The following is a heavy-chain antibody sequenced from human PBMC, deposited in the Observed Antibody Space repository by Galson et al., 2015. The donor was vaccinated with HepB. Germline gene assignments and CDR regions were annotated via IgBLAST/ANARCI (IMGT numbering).Heavy chain of an antibody. CDR2: MNPNSGNT. Sequence: VEDSCKASGGTFTSYDIIWGRQATGRELEWRGWMNPNSGNTGYAQKFQGRVTMTRNTSISTAYMELISLRSEDTAVYYCARSFLWNGYSAYYFDYWGQGTLVTVSS. CDR3: ARSFLWNGYSAYYFDY. CDR1: GGTFTSYD. J-gene: IGHJ4*02. V-gene: IGHV1-8*01. D-gene: IGHD3-3*01.